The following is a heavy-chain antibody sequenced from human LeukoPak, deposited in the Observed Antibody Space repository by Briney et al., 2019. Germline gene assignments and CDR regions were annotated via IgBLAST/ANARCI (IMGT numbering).Heavy chain of an antibody. CDR3: AREREPETTEFDY. V-gene: IGHV3-11*01. CDR1: GFIFSDYY. D-gene: IGHD4-17*01. Sequence: PGGSLRLSCAASGFIFSDYYMNWIRQAPGKGLEWVSYISGSSSNTIYYADSVKGRFTISRDNAKNSLYLQMNSLRAEDTAVYYCAREREPETTEFDYWGQGTLVTVSS. CDR2: ISGSSSNTI. J-gene: IGHJ4*02.